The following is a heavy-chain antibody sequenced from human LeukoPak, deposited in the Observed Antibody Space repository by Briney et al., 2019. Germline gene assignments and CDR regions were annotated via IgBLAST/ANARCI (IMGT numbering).Heavy chain of an antibody. V-gene: IGHV3-7*03. CDR3: AREGRDGSFDY. D-gene: IGHD1-26*01. J-gene: IGHJ4*02. Sequence: GGSLGLSCAASGFTFSSYWMSWVRQAPGKGPEWVANIKQDGSEKYYVDSVKGRFTISRDNAKNSLYLQMNSLRAEDTAVYYCAREGRDGSFDYWGQGILVTVSS. CDR2: IKQDGSEK. CDR1: GFTFSSYW.